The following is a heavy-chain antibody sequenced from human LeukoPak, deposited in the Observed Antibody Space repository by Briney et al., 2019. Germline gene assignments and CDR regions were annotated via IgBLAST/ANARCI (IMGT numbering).Heavy chain of an antibody. CDR1: GFTFSSYS. CDR3: ARVIVVVTATKTGYYYYMDV. CDR2: ISSSSSYI. D-gene: IGHD2-21*02. Sequence: PGGSLRLSCAASGFTFSSYSMNWVRQAPGEGLEWVSSISSSSSYIYYADSVKGRFTISRDNAKNSLYLQMNSLRAEDTAVYYCARVIVVVTATKTGYYYYMDVWGKGTTVTVSS. J-gene: IGHJ6*03. V-gene: IGHV3-21*01.